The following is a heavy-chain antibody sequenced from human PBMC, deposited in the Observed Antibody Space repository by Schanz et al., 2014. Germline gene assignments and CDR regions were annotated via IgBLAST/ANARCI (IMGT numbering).Heavy chain of an antibody. V-gene: IGHV3-21*01. CDR1: GFTFRNYN. J-gene: IGHJ6*02. CDR3: VREGSSSPDCCYYNGMDV. Sequence: EVQLAESGGSLVKPGGSLRLSCAASGFTFRNYNMIWVRQAPGKGLEWVSSISSTSTYINYADSVKGRFTISRDNAKNSLHLQMNSLRAEDTAVYYCVREGSSSPDCCYYNGMDVWGQGTTVTVSS. D-gene: IGHD6-6*01. CDR2: ISSTSTYI.